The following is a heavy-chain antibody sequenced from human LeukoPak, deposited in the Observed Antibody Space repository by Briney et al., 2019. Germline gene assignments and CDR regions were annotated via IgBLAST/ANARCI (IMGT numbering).Heavy chain of an antibody. CDR1: GFTLSGYG. CDR2: IAYDGSRK. D-gene: IGHD3-3*01. Sequence: GKSLRLSCAGSGFTLSGYGMHWVRQAPGKGLEWVTGIAYDGSRKHYADSVKGRFTISRDNSRNTMDLQMNSLRVEDTAVYHCTRYDSSRFDPWGQGTLVIVSS. V-gene: IGHV3-30*19. J-gene: IGHJ5*02. CDR3: TRYDSSRFDP.